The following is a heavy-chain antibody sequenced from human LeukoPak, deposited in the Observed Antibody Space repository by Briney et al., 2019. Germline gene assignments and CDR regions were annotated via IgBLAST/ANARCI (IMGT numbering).Heavy chain of an antibody. CDR1: GGSISSSGWY. D-gene: IGHD6-19*01. Sequence: MSSETLSLTCTVSGGSISSSGWYWGWIRQPAGKGLEWIGSIDFGGNTYYIPPLKSRVTISGDASKNQISLKLKSVTAADTAVYYCGRGGAIAVAGTWGQGTLVTVSS. CDR3: GRGGAIAVAGT. V-gene: IGHV4-39*01. J-gene: IGHJ4*02. CDR2: IDFGGNT.